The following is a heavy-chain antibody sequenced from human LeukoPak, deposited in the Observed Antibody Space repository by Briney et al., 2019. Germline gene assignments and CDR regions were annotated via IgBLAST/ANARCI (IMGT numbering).Heavy chain of an antibody. CDR1: GFMFGNYV. V-gene: IGHV3-23*01. J-gene: IGHJ4*02. Sequence: GGSLRLSCAAAGFMFGNYVMYWVRQAPGKGLEWVSVVSASGFTTDYADSVKGRFTISRDNSKNTLYLQMNSLRAEDTAVYYCAKGGRGTYYADSWGQGTLVTVSS. D-gene: IGHD3-16*01. CDR3: AKGGRGTYYADS. CDR2: VSASGFTT.